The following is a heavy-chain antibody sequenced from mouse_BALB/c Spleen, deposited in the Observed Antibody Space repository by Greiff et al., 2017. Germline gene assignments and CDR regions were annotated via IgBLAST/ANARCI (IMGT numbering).Heavy chain of an antibody. CDR2: ISSGSSTI. V-gene: IGHV5-17*02. Sequence: DVQLVESGGGLVQPGGSRKLSCAASGFTFSSFGMHWVRQAPEKGLEWVAYISSGSSTIYYADTVKGRFTISRDNPKNTLFLQMTSLRSEDTAMYYCARGTARTGFAYWGQGTLVTVSA. J-gene: IGHJ3*01. CDR3: ARGTARTGFAY. D-gene: IGHD3-2*01. CDR1: GFTFSSFG.